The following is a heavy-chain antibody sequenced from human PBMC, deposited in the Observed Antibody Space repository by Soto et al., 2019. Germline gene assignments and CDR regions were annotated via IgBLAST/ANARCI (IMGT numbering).Heavy chain of an antibody. CDR3: ATVGFWGGYVGFDY. D-gene: IGHD3-3*01. J-gene: IGHJ4*02. Sequence: ASVKVSCKVSGYTLTELSMHWVRQAPGKGLEWMGGFDPEDGETIYAQKFQGRVTMTEDTSTDTAYMELSSLRSEDTAVYYCATVGFWGGYVGFDYWGQGTLVTVSS. V-gene: IGHV1-24*01. CDR2: FDPEDGET. CDR1: GYTLTELS.